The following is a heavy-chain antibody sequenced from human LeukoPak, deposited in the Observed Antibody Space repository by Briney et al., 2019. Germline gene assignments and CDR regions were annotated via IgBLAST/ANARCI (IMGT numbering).Heavy chain of an antibody. CDR1: GFTFSSYE. D-gene: IGHD2-8*01. Sequence: GGSLRLSCAASGFTFSSYEMNWVRQAPGKGLEWVSAISGSGGSTYYADSVKGRFTISRDNSKNTLYLQMNSLRAEDTAVYYCAKAPGYCTNGVFYKPFDYWGQGTLVTVSS. V-gene: IGHV3-23*01. J-gene: IGHJ4*02. CDR3: AKAPGYCTNGVFYKPFDY. CDR2: ISGSGGST.